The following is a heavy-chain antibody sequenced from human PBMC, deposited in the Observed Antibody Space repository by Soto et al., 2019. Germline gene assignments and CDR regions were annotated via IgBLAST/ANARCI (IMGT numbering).Heavy chain of an antibody. D-gene: IGHD1-20*01. CDR2: ISAYNSNT. CDR1: GYTFTNYG. CDR3: ARPITSPDHLDI. Sequence: QVQLVQSGAEVKKPGASVKVSCKASGYTFTNYGISWVRQAPGQGLEWMGWISAYNSNTDYVQKLQGRVTMTTDTPTSTAYMELRRLRSDDTAVYYCARPITSPDHLDIWGQGTMVTVSS. V-gene: IGHV1-18*01. J-gene: IGHJ3*02.